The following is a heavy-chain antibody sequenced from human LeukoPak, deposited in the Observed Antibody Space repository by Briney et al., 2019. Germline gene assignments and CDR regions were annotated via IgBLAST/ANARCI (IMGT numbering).Heavy chain of an antibody. CDR3: ARDKTYSSSWYGYDY. D-gene: IGHD6-13*01. Sequence: GGSLRLSCAASEFTFSSYWMSWVRQAPGKGLEWVAKIKEDGSEKYYVDSVKGRFTISRDNARNSLYLQMNSLRAEDTAVYYCARDKTYSSSWYGYDYWGQGTLVTVSS. J-gene: IGHJ4*02. CDR1: EFTFSSYW. CDR2: IKEDGSEK. V-gene: IGHV3-7*03.